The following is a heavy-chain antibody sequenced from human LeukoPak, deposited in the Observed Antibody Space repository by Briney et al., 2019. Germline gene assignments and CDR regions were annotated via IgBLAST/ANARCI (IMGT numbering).Heavy chain of an antibody. Sequence: PSETLSLTCTVSGVSINSYYWSWIRQPPGKGLEWIGYIYYSGSTNYNPSLKSRVTISVDTSKNQFSLKLSSVTAADTAVYYCARGSIGRLGVWGQGTMVTVSS. J-gene: IGHJ3*01. CDR1: GVSINSYY. CDR2: IYYSGST. CDR3: ARGSIGRLGV. D-gene: IGHD3-16*01. V-gene: IGHV4-59*01.